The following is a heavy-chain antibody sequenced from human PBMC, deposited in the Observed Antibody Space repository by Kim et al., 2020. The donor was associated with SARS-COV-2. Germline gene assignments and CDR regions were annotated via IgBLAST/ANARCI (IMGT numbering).Heavy chain of an antibody. CDR3: ARGYSGSSDS. D-gene: IGHD1-26*01. CDR2: ISSSSTYT. V-gene: IGHV3-21*01. CDR1: GFTFASYS. J-gene: IGHJ4*02. Sequence: GGSLRLSCAASGFTFASYSMIWVRQAPGRGLEWVSSISSSSTYTYYADSVKGRFTVSRENAKNSLYLQMSSLRAEDTAVYFCARGYSGSSDSWGEGTLVTVSS.